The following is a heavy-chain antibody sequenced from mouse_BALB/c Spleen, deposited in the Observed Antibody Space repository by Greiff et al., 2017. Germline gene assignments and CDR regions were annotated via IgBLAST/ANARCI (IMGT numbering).Heavy chain of an antibody. CDR1: GYTFTSYW. Sequence: VQLQQSGTVLARPGASVKMSCKASGYTFTSYWMHWVKQRPGQGLEWIGAIYPGNSDTSYNQKFKGKAKLTAVTSTSTAYMELSSLTNEDAAVYYSTRWVTTVYYDAMEDWGQGTTGTVSA. CDR2: IYPGNSDT. D-gene: IGHD2-2*01. V-gene: IGHV1-5*01. CDR3: TRWVTTVYYDAMED. J-gene: IGHJ4*01.